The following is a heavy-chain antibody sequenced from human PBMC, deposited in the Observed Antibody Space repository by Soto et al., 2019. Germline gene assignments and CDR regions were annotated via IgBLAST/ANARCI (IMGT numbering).Heavy chain of an antibody. D-gene: IGHD6-19*01. CDR3: ARDMAVAGTYYYYYVLAV. J-gene: IGHJ6*02. CDR1: GFTFSSYG. CDR2: IWYDGSNK. V-gene: IGHV3-33*01. Sequence: GGSLRLSCAASGFTFSSYGMHWVRQAPGKGLEWVAVIWYDGSNKYYADSVKGRFTISRDNSKNTLYLQMNSLRAEDTAVYYCARDMAVAGTYYYYYVLAVWGQGTTVTVSS.